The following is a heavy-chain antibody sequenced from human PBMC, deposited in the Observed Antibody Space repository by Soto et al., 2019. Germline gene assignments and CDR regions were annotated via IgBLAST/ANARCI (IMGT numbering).Heavy chain of an antibody. D-gene: IGHD6-6*01. Sequence: EVQLVESGGGLVKPGGSLRLSCAASGFTFSSYSMNWVRQAPGKGLEWVSSISSSSSYIYYADSVKGRFTISRDNAKNSLYLQMNSLRAEDTAVYYCARDLSAVQPPCGMDVWGQGTTVTVSS. CDR1: GFTFSSYS. CDR2: ISSSSSYI. J-gene: IGHJ6*02. V-gene: IGHV3-21*01. CDR3: ARDLSAVQPPCGMDV.